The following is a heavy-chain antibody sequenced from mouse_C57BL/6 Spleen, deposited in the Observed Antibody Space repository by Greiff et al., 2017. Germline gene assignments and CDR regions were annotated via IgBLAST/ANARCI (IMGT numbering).Heavy chain of an antibody. J-gene: IGHJ4*01. CDR3: ASDGWMDY. CDR2: IIPGSGYT. CDR1: GYTFTSYW. D-gene: IGHD2-3*01. V-gene: IGHV1-7*01. Sequence: VMLVESGAELAKPGASVKLSCKASGYTFTSYWMDWVKQRPGQGLEWIGYIIPGSGYTKYNQKFKDKATLTADKSSSTAYMQLSSLTYEDSAVYYCASDGWMDYWGQGTPVTGSS.